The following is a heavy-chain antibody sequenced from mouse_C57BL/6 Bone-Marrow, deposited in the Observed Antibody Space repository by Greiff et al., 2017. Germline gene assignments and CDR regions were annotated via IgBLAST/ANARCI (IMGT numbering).Heavy chain of an antibody. CDR1: GFNIKDDY. CDR2: IDPENGDT. Sequence: EVQLQQSGAELVRPGASVKLSCTASGFNIKDDYMHWVKQRPEQGLEWIGWIDPENGDTEYASKFQGKATITADTSSNTAYLQLRSLTSEDTAVYYCTAYSNYEVWFAYWGQGTLVTVSA. J-gene: IGHJ3*01. CDR3: TAYSNYEVWFAY. D-gene: IGHD2-5*01. V-gene: IGHV14-4*01.